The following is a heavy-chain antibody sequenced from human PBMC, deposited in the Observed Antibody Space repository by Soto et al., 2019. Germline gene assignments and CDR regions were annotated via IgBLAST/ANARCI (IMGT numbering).Heavy chain of an antibody. J-gene: IGHJ4*02. CDR1: GGSVSSGSYY. CDR3: ARATSRAVAGTIADY. V-gene: IGHV4-61*01. D-gene: IGHD6-19*01. CDR2: IYYSGST. Sequence: QVQLQESGPGLVKPSETLSLTCTVSGGSVSSGSYYWSWIRQPPGKGLEWIGYIYYSGSTNYNPALKSRVTIXXDXSXXPFPLKLSSVTAADTAVYYCARATSRAVAGTIADYWGQGTLVTVSS.